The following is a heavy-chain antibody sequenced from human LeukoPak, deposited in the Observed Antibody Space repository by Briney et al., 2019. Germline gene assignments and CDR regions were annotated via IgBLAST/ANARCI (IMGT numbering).Heavy chain of an antibody. Sequence: PSETLSLTCTVSGGSISSYYWSWIRQPPGKGLEWIGEINHSGSTNYNPSLKSRVTISVDTSKNQFSLKLSSVTAADTAVYYCARGEKRITIFGVVIGLGYFDYWGQGTLVTVSS. J-gene: IGHJ4*02. V-gene: IGHV4-34*01. CDR2: INHSGST. D-gene: IGHD3-3*01. CDR1: GGSISSYY. CDR3: ARGEKRITIFGVVIGLGYFDY.